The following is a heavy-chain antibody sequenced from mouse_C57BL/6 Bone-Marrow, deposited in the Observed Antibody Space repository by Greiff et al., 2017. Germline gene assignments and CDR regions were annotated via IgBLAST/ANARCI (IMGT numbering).Heavy chain of an antibody. J-gene: IGHJ3*01. V-gene: IGHV14-4*01. CDR1: GFHIKDDY. CDR3: TRIAY. Sequence: VQLKESGAELVRPGASVKLSCTASGFHIKDDYMHWVKQRPEQGLEWIGWLDPENGDTEYASKFQGKATITVDTSSNTAYLQLSSLTSEDTAVYYCTRIAYWGQGTLVTVSA. CDR2: LDPENGDT.